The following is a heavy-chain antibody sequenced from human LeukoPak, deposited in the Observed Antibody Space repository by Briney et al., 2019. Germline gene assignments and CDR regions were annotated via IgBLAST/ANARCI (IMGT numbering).Heavy chain of an antibody. J-gene: IGHJ4*02. CDR3: VPKGTEGY. CDR1: GFAFSNYA. V-gene: IGHV3-64D*06. Sequence: PGGSLRLSCSASGFAFSNYALHWVRQAPGKGLEYVSAISPDGSNTYYADSVKSRFSISRDNSKSTLYLQMSSLRPEDTAVYYCVPKGTEGYWGQGTLVTVSS. CDR2: ISPDGSNT.